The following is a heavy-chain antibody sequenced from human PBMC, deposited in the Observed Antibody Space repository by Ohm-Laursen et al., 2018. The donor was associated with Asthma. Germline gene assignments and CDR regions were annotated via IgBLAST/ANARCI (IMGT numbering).Heavy chain of an antibody. V-gene: IGHV3-74*01. J-gene: IGHJ4*02. CDR1: GFTFSSYS. Sequence: SLRLSCAASGFTFSSYSMHWVRQDPGKGLVWVSRIKSDGSSISYADSVKGRFTISRDNSKNTLYLQMNSLRAEDTAVYYCAGYYYDSNGYLPFDYWGQGTLVTVSS. D-gene: IGHD3-22*01. CDR2: IKSDGSSI. CDR3: AGYYYDSNGYLPFDY.